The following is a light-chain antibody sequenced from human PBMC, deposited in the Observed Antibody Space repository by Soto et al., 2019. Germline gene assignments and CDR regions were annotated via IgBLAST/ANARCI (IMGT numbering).Light chain of an antibody. Sequence: IVLTQSPGTLSLSPGERATLSCRPSQSVSSSYLAWYQHKPGQAPRFLIYGASTRATGIPDRFSGSGSGTDFTLTISRLEPEDFAVYYCQQYATSPTTFGQGTKVDIK. CDR1: QSVSSSY. V-gene: IGKV3-20*01. CDR2: GAS. J-gene: IGKJ1*01. CDR3: QQYATSPTT.